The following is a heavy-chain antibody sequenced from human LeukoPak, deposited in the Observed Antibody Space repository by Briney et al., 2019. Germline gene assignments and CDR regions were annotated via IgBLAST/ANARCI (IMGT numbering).Heavy chain of an antibody. J-gene: IGHJ3*02. D-gene: IGHD2-21*01. CDR2: ISGSGGST. CDR1: GFTFSSYA. CDR3: AREGLYSHAFDI. Sequence: GGSLRLSCAASGFTFSSYAMNWVRQAPGKGLEWVSGISGSGGSTYYADSVKGRFTISRDNAKNSLYLQMNSLRAEDTAVYYCAREGLYSHAFDIWGQGTMVTVSS. V-gene: IGHV3-23*01.